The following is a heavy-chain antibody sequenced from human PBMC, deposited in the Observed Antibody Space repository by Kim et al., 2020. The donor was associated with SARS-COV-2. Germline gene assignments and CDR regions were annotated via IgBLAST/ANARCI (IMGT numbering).Heavy chain of an antibody. Sequence: SETLSLTCTVSGGSISSYYWSWIRQPPGKGLEWIGYIYYSGSTNYNPSLKSRVTISVDTSKNQFSLKLSSVTAADTAVYYCARTNYYGSGSYYNVMFNWFDPWGQGTLVTVSS. CDR1: GGSISSYY. J-gene: IGHJ5*02. D-gene: IGHD3-10*01. CDR3: ARTNYYGSGSYYNVMFNWFDP. CDR2: IYYSGST. V-gene: IGHV4-59*01.